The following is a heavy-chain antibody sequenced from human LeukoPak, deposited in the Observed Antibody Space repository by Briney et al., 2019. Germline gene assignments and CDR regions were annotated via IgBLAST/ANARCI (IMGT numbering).Heavy chain of an antibody. J-gene: IGHJ5*02. CDR2: IIPIFGTA. Sequence: SVKVSCKASGGTFSSNAISWVRQAPGQGLECMGGIIPIFGTANYAQKFQGRVTITADKSTSTAYMELSSLRSEDTAVYYCARDRGSGFPNHGFDPWGQGTLVTVSS. D-gene: IGHD6-19*01. CDR3: ARDRGSGFPNHGFDP. V-gene: IGHV1-69*06. CDR1: GGTFSSNA.